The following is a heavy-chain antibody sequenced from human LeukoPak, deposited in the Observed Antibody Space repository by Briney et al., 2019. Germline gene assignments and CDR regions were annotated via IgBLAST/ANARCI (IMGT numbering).Heavy chain of an antibody. CDR1: GFTVSSNY. CDR2: IYSGGST. D-gene: IGHD3-16*01. V-gene: IGHV3-53*03. Sequence: GGSLRLSCAASGFTVSSNYMSWVRQAPGKGLEWVSVIYSGGSTYYADSVKGRFTISRDNAKNSLYLQMNSLRAEDTALYYCTRERRYYYYGMDVWGQGTTVTVSS. CDR3: TRERRYYYYGMDV. J-gene: IGHJ6*02.